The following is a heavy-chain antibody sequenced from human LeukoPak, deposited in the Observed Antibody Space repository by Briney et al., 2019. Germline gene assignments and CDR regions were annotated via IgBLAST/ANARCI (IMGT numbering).Heavy chain of an antibody. CDR1: GGSVRSGSYY. CDR2: IYYSGST. J-gene: IGHJ4*02. V-gene: IGHV4-61*01. Sequence: SETLSLTCTVSGGSVRSGSYYWSWIRQPPGKGLEWIGYIYYSGSTNYNPSLKSRVTISVDTSKNQFSLKLSSVTAADTAVYYCAGGNGVRVFDYWGQGTLVTVSS. CDR3: AGGNGVRVFDY. D-gene: IGHD4-23*01.